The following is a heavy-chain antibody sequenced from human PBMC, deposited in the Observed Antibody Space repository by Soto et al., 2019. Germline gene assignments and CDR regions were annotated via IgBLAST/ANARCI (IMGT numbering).Heavy chain of an antibody. D-gene: IGHD3-10*01. Sequence: TVGSLRLSCAASGFTFSSYSMNWVRQAPGKGLEWVSYISSSSSTIYYADSVKGRFTISRDNAKNSLYLQMNSLRDEDTAVYYCAIEPLWSGECNYYYYGMDVWGQGTTVTVSS. CDR2: ISSSSSTI. V-gene: IGHV3-48*02. J-gene: IGHJ6*02. CDR1: GFTFSSYS. CDR3: AIEPLWSGECNYYYYGMDV.